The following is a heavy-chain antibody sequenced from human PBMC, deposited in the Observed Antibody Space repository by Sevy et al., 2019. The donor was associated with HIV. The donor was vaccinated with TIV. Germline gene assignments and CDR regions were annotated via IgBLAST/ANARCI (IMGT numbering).Heavy chain of an antibody. D-gene: IGHD6-13*01. CDR1: GFSLSGYG. CDR3: ARVPGAVIAAGPYHFDY. J-gene: IGHJ4*02. V-gene: IGHV3-30*03. CDR2: ISYDGSNK. Sequence: GGSLRLSCAASGFSLSGYGMHWVRQAPGKGLEWVAVISYDGSNKEYADSVKGRFTISRDNAKNTLYLQMNSPRPEDTAVYYCARVPGAVIAAGPYHFDYWGQGTLVTVSS.